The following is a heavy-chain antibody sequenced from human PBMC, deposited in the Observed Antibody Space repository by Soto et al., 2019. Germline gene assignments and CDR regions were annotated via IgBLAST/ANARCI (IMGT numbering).Heavy chain of an antibody. V-gene: IGHV3-30*18. CDR2: ISYDGSNK. CDR3: AKDQYYDFLSGSFYYYYGMDV. CDR1: GFTFSSYG. D-gene: IGHD3-3*01. J-gene: IGHJ6*02. Sequence: GGSLRLSCAASGFTFSSYGMHWVRQAPGKGLEWVAVISYDGSNKYYADSVKGRFTISRDNSKNTLYLQMNSLRAEDTAVYYCAKDQYYDFLSGSFYYYYGMDVWVQGTTVIVS.